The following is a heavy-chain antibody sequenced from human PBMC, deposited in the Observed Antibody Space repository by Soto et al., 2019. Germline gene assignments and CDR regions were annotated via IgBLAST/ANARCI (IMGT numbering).Heavy chain of an antibody. CDR2: INHSGST. Sequence: QVQLQQWGAGLLKPSETLSLTCAVYGGSFSGYYWSWIRQPPGKGLEWIGEINHSGSTNYNPSLKSRVTISVDTSKNQFSLKLSSVTAADTAVYYCARVFGGDYGGNSDYWGQGTLVTVSS. CDR1: GGSFSGYY. J-gene: IGHJ4*02. CDR3: ARVFGGDYGGNSDY. V-gene: IGHV4-34*01. D-gene: IGHD4-17*01.